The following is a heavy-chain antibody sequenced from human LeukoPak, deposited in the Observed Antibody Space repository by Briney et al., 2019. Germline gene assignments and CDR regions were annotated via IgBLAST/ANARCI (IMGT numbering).Heavy chain of an antibody. CDR2: MWHDEKTK. CDR3: AKGLAVTTGIDY. CDR1: GFSFTTYG. V-gene: IGHV3-33*06. Sequence: GGSLRLSCAASGFSFTTYGMHWVRQAPGKGLEWVAVMWHDEKTKYYADSVKGRFTISRDDSKNTLYLQMNSLRAEDTAVYYCAKGLAVTTGIDYWGQGTLVTVSS. J-gene: IGHJ4*02. D-gene: IGHD4-17*01.